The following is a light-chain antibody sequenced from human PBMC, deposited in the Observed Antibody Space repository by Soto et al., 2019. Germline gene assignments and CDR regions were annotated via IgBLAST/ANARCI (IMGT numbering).Light chain of an antibody. CDR3: QHNNNWPLT. CDR2: GAS. V-gene: IGKV3-15*01. CDR1: QSVTSN. Sequence: IGSSQSPGTLSLSTGERATLFCRASQSVTSNYLAWYHQRPGQPPRLLMYGASTRATGIPDRFRGSGSGTEFTLTISSLQSDDFGIYYCQHNNNWPLTFGRGTNVAI. J-gene: IGKJ1*01.